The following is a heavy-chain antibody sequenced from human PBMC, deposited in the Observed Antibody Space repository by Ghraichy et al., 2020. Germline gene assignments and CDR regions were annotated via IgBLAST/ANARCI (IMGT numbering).Heavy chain of an antibody. J-gene: IGHJ6*02. Sequence: SETLSLTCTVSGGSISSYYWSWIRQPPGKGLEWIGYIYYSGSTNYNPSLKSRVTISVDTSKNQFSLKLSSVTAADTAVYYCAREVRGYGMDVWGQGTTVTVSS. D-gene: IGHD3-10*01. CDR3: AREVRGYGMDV. V-gene: IGHV4-59*01. CDR1: GGSISSYY. CDR2: IYYSGST.